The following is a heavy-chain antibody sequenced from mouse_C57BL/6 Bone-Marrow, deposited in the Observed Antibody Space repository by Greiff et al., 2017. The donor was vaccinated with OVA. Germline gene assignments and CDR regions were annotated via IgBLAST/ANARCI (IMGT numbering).Heavy chain of an antibody. V-gene: IGHV1-4*01. Sequence: QVQLKQSGAELARPGASVKMSCKASGYTFTSYTMHWVKQRPGQGLEWIGYINPSSGYTKYNQKFKDKATLTADKSSSTAYMQLSSLTSEDSAVYYCARRGGSPAMDYWGQGTSVTVSS. CDR2: INPSSGYT. CDR1: GYTFTSYT. D-gene: IGHD1-1*02. CDR3: ARRGGSPAMDY. J-gene: IGHJ4*01.